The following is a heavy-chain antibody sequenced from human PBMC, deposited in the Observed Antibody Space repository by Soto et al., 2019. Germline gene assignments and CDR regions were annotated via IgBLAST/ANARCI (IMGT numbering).Heavy chain of an antibody. CDR1: GFTFSSYA. CDR3: ARDLDDSSGPQD. V-gene: IGHV3-30-3*01. D-gene: IGHD3-22*01. Sequence: QVQLVASGGGVVQPGRSLRLSCAASGFTFSSYAMHWVRQAPGKGLEWVAVISYDGSNKYYADSVKGRFTISRDNSKNTLYLQMNSLRAEDTAVYYCARDLDDSSGPQDWGQGTLVTVSS. CDR2: ISYDGSNK. J-gene: IGHJ4*02.